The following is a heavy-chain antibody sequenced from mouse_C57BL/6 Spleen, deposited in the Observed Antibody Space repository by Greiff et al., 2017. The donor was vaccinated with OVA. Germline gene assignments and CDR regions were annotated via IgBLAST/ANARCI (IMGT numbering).Heavy chain of an antibody. CDR1: GYSFTGYF. J-gene: IGHJ4*01. CDR2: INPYNGDT. CDR3: APLTVVATDYYAMDY. D-gene: IGHD1-1*01. V-gene: IGHV1-20*01. Sequence: DVKLVEPGPELVKPGASVKISCKASGYSFTGYFMNWVMQSHGQSLEWIGRINPYNGDTFYNQKFKGKATLTVDKSSSTAHMELRSLTSEDSAVYYCAPLTVVATDYYAMDYWGQGTSVTVSS.